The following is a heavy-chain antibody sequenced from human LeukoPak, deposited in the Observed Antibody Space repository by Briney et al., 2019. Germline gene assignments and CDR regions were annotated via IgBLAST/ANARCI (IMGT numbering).Heavy chain of an antibody. CDR2: IYTSGST. J-gene: IGHJ5*02. CDR1: GGSISSYY. V-gene: IGHV4-4*07. D-gene: IGHD3-3*01. CDR3: AKDPRVTIFGVVKGDWFDP. Sequence: PSETLSLTCTVSGGSISSYYWSWIRQPAGKGLEWIGRIYTSGSTNYNPSLKSRVTMSVDTSKNQFSLKLSSVTAADTAVYYCAKDPRVTIFGVVKGDWFDPWGQGTLVTVSS.